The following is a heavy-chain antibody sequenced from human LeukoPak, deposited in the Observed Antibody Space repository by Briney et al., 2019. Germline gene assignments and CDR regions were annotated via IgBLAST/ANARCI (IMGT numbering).Heavy chain of an antibody. CDR2: IYHSGST. Sequence: SETLSLTCTVSGYSISSTYYWGWIRQPPGKGLEWIGSIYHSGSTYYNPSLKSRVTISVDTSKNQFSLKLSSVTAADTAVYYCARLKKYGYSSSWYRNHFFDYWGQGTLVTVSS. V-gene: IGHV4-38-2*02. J-gene: IGHJ4*02. D-gene: IGHD6-13*01. CDR1: GYSISSTYY. CDR3: ARLKKYGYSSSWYRNHFFDY.